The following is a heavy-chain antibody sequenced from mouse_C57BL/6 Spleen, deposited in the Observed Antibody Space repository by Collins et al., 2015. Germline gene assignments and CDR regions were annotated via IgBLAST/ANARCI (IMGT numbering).Heavy chain of an antibody. CDR2: IYPRDGDT. Sequence: QVQLQQSDAELVQPGASVKISCKVSGYTFTDHTIHWMKQRPEQGLEWIGFIYPRDGDTLYNEKFKGKATLTADKSSSTAYMQLNSLTSEDSAVYFCARRYYGSSYDVWGTGTTVTVSS. CDR1: GYTFTDHT. D-gene: IGHD1-1*01. CDR3: ARRYYGSSYDV. J-gene: IGHJ1*03. V-gene: IGHV1-78*01.